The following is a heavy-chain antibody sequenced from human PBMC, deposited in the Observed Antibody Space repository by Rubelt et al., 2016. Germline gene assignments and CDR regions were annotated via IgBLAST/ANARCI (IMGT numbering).Heavy chain of an antibody. CDR3: ARAGGSGWFEYFQH. CDR1: GGSISSSSYY. V-gene: IGHV4-39*07. CDR2: IYYSGST. D-gene: IGHD6-19*01. Sequence: QLQLQESGPGLVKPSETLSLTCTVSGGSISSSSYYWGWIRQPPGKGLEWIGSIYYSGSTYSNPSLKGGVTISVDTSKNQFSLKLSSVTAADTAVYYCARAGGSGWFEYFQHWGRGTLVTVSS. J-gene: IGHJ1*01.